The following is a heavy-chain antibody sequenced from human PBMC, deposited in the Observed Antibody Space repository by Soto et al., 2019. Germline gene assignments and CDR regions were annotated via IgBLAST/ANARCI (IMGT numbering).Heavy chain of an antibody. V-gene: IGHV1-2*02. CDR1: GYTFTGYY. D-gene: IGHD3-16*01. CDR2: INPDNGVP. J-gene: IGHJ4*02. CDR3: ARTDYLFSTLTYYFDY. Sequence: QVQLVQSGAEVKKPGASVKVSCKASGYTFTGYYVNWARQAPGQGLEWMGWINPDNGVPNYAQKFQGRVTLSRDTSINTDYMELSRLTSGDTAMYYCARTDYLFSTLTYYFDYWGQGTLVSVSS.